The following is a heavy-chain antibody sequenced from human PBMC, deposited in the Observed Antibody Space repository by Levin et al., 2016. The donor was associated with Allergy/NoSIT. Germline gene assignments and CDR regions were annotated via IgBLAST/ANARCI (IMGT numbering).Heavy chain of an antibody. CDR3: ATVAPKQQLVPWAPYYYYGMDV. Sequence: ASVKVSCKVSGYTLTELSMHWVRQAPGKGLEWMGGFDPEDGETIYAQKFQGRVTMTEDTSTDTAYMELSSLRSEDTAVYYCATVAPKQQLVPWAPYYYYGMDVWGQGTTVTVSS. CDR2: FDPEDGET. V-gene: IGHV1-24*01. J-gene: IGHJ6*02. CDR1: GYTLTELS. D-gene: IGHD6-13*01.